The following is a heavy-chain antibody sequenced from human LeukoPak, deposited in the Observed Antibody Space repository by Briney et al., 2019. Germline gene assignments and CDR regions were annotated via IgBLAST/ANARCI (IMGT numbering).Heavy chain of an antibody. CDR1: GYTFTSYG. V-gene: IGHV1-69*13. Sequence: SVKVSCKASGYTFTSYGISWVRQAPGQGLEWMGGIIPIFGTANYAQKFQGRVTITADESTSTAYMELSSLRSEDTAVYYCASSPGSVVVITLPYYFDYWGQGTLVTVSS. CDR2: IIPIFGTA. D-gene: IGHD3-22*01. CDR3: ASSPGSVVVITLPYYFDY. J-gene: IGHJ4*02.